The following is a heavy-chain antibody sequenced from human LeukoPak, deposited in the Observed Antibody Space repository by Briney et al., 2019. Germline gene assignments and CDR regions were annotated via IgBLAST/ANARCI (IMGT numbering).Heavy chain of an antibody. CDR1: GGSISSYY. D-gene: IGHD3-10*01. J-gene: IGHJ5*02. V-gene: IGHV4-59*01. Sequence: SETLSLTCIVAGGSISSYYWIWIRQPPGKGLEWIGHISYSGSSNYNPSLQSRVTISVDTSKNQFSLKLNSVTAADTAVYYCARGYDSGVYGCFDPWGQGTLVTVSS. CDR2: ISYSGSS. CDR3: ARGYDSGVYGCFDP.